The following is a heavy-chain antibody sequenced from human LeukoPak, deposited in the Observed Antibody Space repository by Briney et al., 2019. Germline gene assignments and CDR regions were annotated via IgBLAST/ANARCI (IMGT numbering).Heavy chain of an antibody. CDR1: GGTFSSYA. Sequence: ASVKVSCKASGGTFSSYAISWVRQAPGQGLEWMGGIIPIFGTANYAQKFQGRVMITADESTSTAYMELSSLRSEDTAVYYCARDSPPYYYDSSGYHYPLGCWGQGTLVTVSS. J-gene: IGHJ4*02. CDR3: ARDSPPYYYDSSGYHYPLGC. D-gene: IGHD3-22*01. V-gene: IGHV1-69*13. CDR2: IIPIFGTA.